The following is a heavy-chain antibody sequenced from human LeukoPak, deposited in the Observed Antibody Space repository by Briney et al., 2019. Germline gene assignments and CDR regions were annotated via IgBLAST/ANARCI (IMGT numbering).Heavy chain of an antibody. D-gene: IGHD4-17*01. CDR1: GYTFTSYA. Sequence: GASVKVSCKASGYTFTSYAMHWVRQAPGQRLEWMGWINAGNGNTKYSQKFQGRVTITRDTSASTAYMELSSLRSEDTAVYYCARDRVGLVRYGDLDYWGRGTLVTVSS. V-gene: IGHV1-3*01. CDR3: ARDRVGLVRYGDLDY. CDR2: INAGNGNT. J-gene: IGHJ4*02.